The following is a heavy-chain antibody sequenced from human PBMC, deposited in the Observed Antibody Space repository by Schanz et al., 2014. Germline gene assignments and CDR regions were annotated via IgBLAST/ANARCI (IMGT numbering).Heavy chain of an antibody. D-gene: IGHD3-3*01. CDR2: ISGSSIHK. CDR3: ARFLARYQYYGVDV. CDR1: GFTFSDYY. V-gene: IGHV3-11*05. J-gene: IGHJ6*02. Sequence: QVYLVESGGDLVKPGGSLRLSCAASGFTFSDYYMAWIRQAPGKGLEWVSHISGSSIHKNYADSVKGRFSISRDNGETSVYVQSSSLGVEDTAVYYCARFLARYQYYGVDVWGQGTTVIVSS.